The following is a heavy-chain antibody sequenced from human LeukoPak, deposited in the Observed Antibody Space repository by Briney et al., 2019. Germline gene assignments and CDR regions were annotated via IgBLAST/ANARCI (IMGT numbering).Heavy chain of an antibody. CDR1: GFTFSYYG. CDR3: AKDGGGYYYYYYMDV. Sequence: GGSLRLSCAASGFTFSYYGMHWVRQAPGKGLEWVAFIRYDGNDKFYADSVKGRFTISRDNSKNTLYLQMNSLRAEDTAVYYCAKDGGGYYYYYYMDVWGKGTTVTISS. V-gene: IGHV3-30*02. CDR2: IRYDGNDK. J-gene: IGHJ6*03.